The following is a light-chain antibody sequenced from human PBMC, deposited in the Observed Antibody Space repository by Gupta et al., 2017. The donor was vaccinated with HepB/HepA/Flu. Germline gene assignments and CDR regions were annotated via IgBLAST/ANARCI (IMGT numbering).Light chain of an antibody. CDR2: KAS. J-gene: IGKJ2*01. Sequence: DIQMTQSPSTLSASVGDRVTITCRASQSISSWLDWYHQKPGKAPKLLIYKASSLESGVPSRFSGSGSGTEFTLTISSLQPDDFATYYCQQYNSYPYTFGQGTKLEIK. CDR3: QQYNSYPYT. V-gene: IGKV1-5*03. CDR1: QSISSW.